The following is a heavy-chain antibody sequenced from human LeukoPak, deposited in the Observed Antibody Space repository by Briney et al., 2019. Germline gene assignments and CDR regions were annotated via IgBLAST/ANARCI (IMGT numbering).Heavy chain of an antibody. V-gene: IGHV4-59*01. CDR2: LYYSGNT. CDR3: ATDSQMYYFDY. J-gene: IGHJ4*02. Sequence: SETLSLTCAVSGTSMSTYYWSWIRQPPGKGLEWIGYLYYSGNTNYNPSLKGRVTISVDTSKNQFSLKLSSVTAADTAVYYCATDSQMYYFDYWGQGTLVTVSS. CDR1: GTSMSTYY. D-gene: IGHD5-24*01.